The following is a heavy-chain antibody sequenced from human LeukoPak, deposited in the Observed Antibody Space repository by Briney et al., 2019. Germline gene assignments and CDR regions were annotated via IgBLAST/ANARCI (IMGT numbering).Heavy chain of an antibody. CDR1: GFTVSSNY. V-gene: IGHV3-7*01. CDR2: IKQDGSEK. CDR3: ARDWGSMATISLWYYYGMDV. D-gene: IGHD5-24*01. J-gene: IGHJ6*02. Sequence: GGSLRLSCAASGFTVSSNYMSWVRQAPGKGLEWVANIKQDGSEKYYVDSVKGRFTISRDNAKNSLYLQMNSLRAEDTAVYYCARDWGSMATISLWYYYGMDVWGQGTTVTVSS.